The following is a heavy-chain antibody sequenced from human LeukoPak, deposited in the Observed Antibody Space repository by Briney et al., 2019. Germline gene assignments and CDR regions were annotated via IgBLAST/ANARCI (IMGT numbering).Heavy chain of an antibody. CDR2: IYYGGIT. CDR1: GVSIRSSTSY. V-gene: IGHV4-39*01. D-gene: IGHD6-13*01. CDR3: ARPSYTSRGYFDY. J-gene: IGHJ4*02. Sequence: PQTLSLTCTLSGVSIRSSTSYCGWIRHPPGKGLEWIGSIYYGGITYSNPSLKSRVTISVDTSKNQFSLNLSSVTAADTAVYYCARPSYTSRGYFDYWGQGILVTVSS.